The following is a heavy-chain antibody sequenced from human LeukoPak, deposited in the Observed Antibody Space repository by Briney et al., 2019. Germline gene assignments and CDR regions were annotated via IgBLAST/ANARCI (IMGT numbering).Heavy chain of an antibody. CDR3: ARRASGWYLDY. CDR1: GGTFSSYA. D-gene: IGHD6-19*01. Sequence: SVKVSCKASGGTFSSYAISWVRQAPGQGLEWMGGIIPIFGTANYAQKLQGRVTMTTDTSTSTAYMELRSLRSDDTAVYYCARRASGWYLDYWGQGTLVTVSS. CDR2: IIPIFGTA. V-gene: IGHV1-69*05. J-gene: IGHJ4*02.